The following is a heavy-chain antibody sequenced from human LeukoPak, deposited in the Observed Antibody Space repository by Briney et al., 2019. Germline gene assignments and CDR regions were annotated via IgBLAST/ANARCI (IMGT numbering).Heavy chain of an antibody. D-gene: IGHD1-1*01. J-gene: IGHJ4*02. Sequence: GGSLRLSCAASGFTFSNYEMNWVRQAPGKGLECVAYISESGSLIYYADSVMGRFTISRDNSKNSLFLQMSSLRAEDTAVYYCARDSGSGTTGNEFDYWGQGTLVSVSS. CDR3: ARDSGSGTTGNEFDY. V-gene: IGHV3-48*03. CDR2: ISESGSLI. CDR1: GFTFSNYE.